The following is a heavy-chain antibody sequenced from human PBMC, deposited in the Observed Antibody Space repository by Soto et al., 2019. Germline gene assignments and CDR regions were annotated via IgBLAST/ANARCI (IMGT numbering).Heavy chain of an antibody. CDR1: GFTFRSYG. V-gene: IGHV3-33*01. J-gene: IGHJ6*02. D-gene: IGHD5-12*01. CDR2: IWFDGSKT. Sequence: QMQLVESGGGVVQPGGSLRLSCAASGFTFRSYGIHWVRQAPGKGLEWVALIWFDGSKTYYVDSVKGRFAVSRDNSKNTLYLQMNSLRFEDTAVYYFARDGLLPYGYGGDVWGHWTTVTVCS. CDR3: ARDGLLPYGYGGDV.